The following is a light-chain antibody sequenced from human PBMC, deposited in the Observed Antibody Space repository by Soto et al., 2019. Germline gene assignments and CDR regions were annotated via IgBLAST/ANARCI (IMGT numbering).Light chain of an antibody. J-gene: IGKJ4*01. V-gene: IGKV4-1*01. CDR3: QQHYSPPLS. CDR2: WAS. CDR1: QSLLFSSNNKNY. Sequence: DIVMTQSPDSLAVSLGERATINCKSSQSLLFSSNNKNYLAWYQQKGGQPPKLLIYWASTRESGVPDRFRGSGSGTDFTLTITSLQAEDVAVYYCQQHYSPPLSFGGGTKVDIK.